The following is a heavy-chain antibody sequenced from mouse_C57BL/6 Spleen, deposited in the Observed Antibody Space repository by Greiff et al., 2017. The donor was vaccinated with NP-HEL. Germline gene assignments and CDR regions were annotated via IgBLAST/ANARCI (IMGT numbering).Heavy chain of an antibody. D-gene: IGHD1-1*01. CDR1: GYAFSSYW. V-gene: IGHV1-80*01. CDR3: ARSFFITTVVDYWYFDV. J-gene: IGHJ1*03. CDR2: IYPGDGDT. Sequence: VKLMESGAELVKPGASVKISCKASGYAFSSYWMNWVKQRPGKGLEWIGQIYPGDGDTNYNGKFKGKATLTADKSSSTAYMQLSSLTSEDSAVYFCARSFFITTVVDYWYFDVWGTGTTVTVSS.